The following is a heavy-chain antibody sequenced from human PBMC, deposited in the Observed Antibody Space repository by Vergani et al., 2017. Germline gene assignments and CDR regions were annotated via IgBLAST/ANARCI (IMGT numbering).Heavy chain of an antibody. CDR3: ARQNYDYGMDV. V-gene: IGHV4-38-2*01. CDR1: GYSISSGYY. J-gene: IGHJ6*02. Sequence: QVQLQESGPGLVKPSETLSLTCAVSGYSISSGYYWGWIRQPPGKGLEWIGSIYHSGSTYYNPSLKSRVTISVDTSKNQFSLKLSSVTAADTAVYYCARQNYDYGMDVWGQGTTVTVSS. CDR2: IYHSGST.